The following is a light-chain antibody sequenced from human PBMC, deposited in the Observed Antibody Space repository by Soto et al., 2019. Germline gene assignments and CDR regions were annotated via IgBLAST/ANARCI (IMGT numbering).Light chain of an antibody. CDR2: VVS. Sequence: IQMTQSPSSLSASVGDGVTITCRASQDIRTWLAWYQQKPGNAPKLLIYVVSSLQSGVPSRFSGSGSGTYFTLTISNLQPEDFATYYCLHTDSFPWTFGQGTKVDI. CDR3: LHTDSFPWT. CDR1: QDIRTW. V-gene: IGKV1-12*01. J-gene: IGKJ1*01.